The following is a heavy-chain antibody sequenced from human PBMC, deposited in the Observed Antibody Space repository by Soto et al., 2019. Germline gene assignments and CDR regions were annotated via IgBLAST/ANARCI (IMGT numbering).Heavy chain of an antibody. CDR1: GGSISSSNW. CDR2: IYHSGST. V-gene: IGHV4-4*02. Sequence: QVQLQESGPGLVKPSGTLSLTCAVSGGSISSSNWWSWVRQPPGKGLEWIGEIYHSGSTNYNPSLKSRVTISGDKSKNQFSLKLSSVTAADTAVYYCARDGGAAAGTYWYFDLWGRGTLVTVSS. J-gene: IGHJ2*01. CDR3: ARDGGAAAGTYWYFDL. D-gene: IGHD6-13*01.